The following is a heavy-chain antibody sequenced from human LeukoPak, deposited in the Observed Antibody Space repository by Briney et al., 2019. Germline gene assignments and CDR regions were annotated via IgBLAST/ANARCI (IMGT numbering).Heavy chain of an antibody. CDR1: GFTFSSYT. J-gene: IGHJ4*02. CDR3: AKSRYSSTWYDY. CDR2: MGGSGGNT. D-gene: IGHD6-13*01. V-gene: IGHV3-23*01. Sequence: PGGTLRLSCAASGFTFSSYTMTWVRQAPGKGLEWVSAMGGSGGNTYYADSVKGRFPISRDNSKNTLYLQMNSLRAEDTAVYYCAKSRYSSTWYDYWGQGTLVTVSS.